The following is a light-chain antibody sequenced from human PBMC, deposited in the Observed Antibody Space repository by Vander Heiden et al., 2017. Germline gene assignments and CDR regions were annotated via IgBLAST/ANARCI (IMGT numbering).Light chain of an antibody. CDR3: QQIDSNPPLT. CDR1: QSISSY. CDR2: AAS. Sequence: DIQMTQSPSSLSASVGDRVTITCRASQSISSYLNWYQQKPGKAPKLLIYAASSVQSGVPPRVSGSGYGTDFTLTISSLQPEDFAPYDGQQIDSNPPLTCGGGTKVEIK. J-gene: IGKJ4*01. V-gene: IGKV1-39*01.